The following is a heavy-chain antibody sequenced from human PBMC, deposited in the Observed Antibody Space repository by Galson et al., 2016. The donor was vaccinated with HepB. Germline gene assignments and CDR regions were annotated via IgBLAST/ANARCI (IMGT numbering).Heavy chain of an antibody. Sequence: SETLSLTCSVSGTSISNDYWTWIRQPPGKGLEWIGYNYYSGSSDFSPSLKSRVAMSVDTSKNQVSLKLSSVTAADTAVYYCARGPLLRYFDWGQGTTVTVSS. J-gene: IGHJ6*02. V-gene: IGHV4-59*01. D-gene: IGHD3-9*01. CDR1: GTSISNDY. CDR2: NYYSGSS. CDR3: ARGPLLRYFD.